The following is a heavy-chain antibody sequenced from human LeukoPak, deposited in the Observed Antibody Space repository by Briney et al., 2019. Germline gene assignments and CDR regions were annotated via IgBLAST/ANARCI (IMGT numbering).Heavy chain of an antibody. CDR3: ARGGPWSGSKWDNWFDP. CDR1: GFTFSSYS. CDR2: ISSSSSYI. Sequence: GGSLRLSCAASGFTFSSYSMNWVRQAPGKGLEWVSSISSSSSYIYYADSVKGRFTISRDNAKNSLYLQMNSLRAEDTAVYYWARGGPWSGSKWDNWFDPWGQETLVTVSS. V-gene: IGHV3-21*01. J-gene: IGHJ5*02. D-gene: IGHD3-10*01.